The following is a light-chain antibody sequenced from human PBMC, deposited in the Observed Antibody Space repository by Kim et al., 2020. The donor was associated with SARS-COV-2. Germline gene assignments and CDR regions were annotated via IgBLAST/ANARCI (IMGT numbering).Light chain of an antibody. CDR2: GAS. V-gene: IGKV1-39*01. Sequence: DIQMTQSPSSLSASIGDRVTITRRASQSITTYLNWYQQKPGKAPKLLIFGASNLQVGSHQDSVAVALGHISLSPSVVSNLKIFATYYCQQSSGFPWAFGQGTKVDIK. CDR1: QSITTY. CDR3: QQSSGFPWA. J-gene: IGKJ1*01.